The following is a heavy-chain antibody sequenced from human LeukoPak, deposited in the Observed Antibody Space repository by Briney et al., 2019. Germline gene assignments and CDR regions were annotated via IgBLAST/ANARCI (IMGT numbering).Heavy chain of an antibody. CDR2: IIPIFGTA. Sequence: SVKVSCKASGYTFTSYGISWVRQAPGQGLEWMGGIIPIFGTANYAQKFQGRVTITADESTSTAYMELSSLRSEDTAVYYCARDLRRKRAVWGQGTLVTVSS. D-gene: IGHD1-1*01. CDR1: GYTFTSYG. V-gene: IGHV1-69*13. J-gene: IGHJ4*02. CDR3: ARDLRRKRAV.